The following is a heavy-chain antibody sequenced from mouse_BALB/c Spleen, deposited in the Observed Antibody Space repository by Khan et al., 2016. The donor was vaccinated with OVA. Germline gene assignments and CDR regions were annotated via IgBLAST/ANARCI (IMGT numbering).Heavy chain of an antibody. CDR1: GFSFTSYG. CDR2: IWGDGST. Sequence: QVQLQQSGPGLVAPSQSLSITCTVSGFSFTSYGVSRVRQPPGKGLEWLGVIWGDGSTHNHSALISRLSISKDNSKSQVFLKLNSLQTDDTATYYCAKFTPDYYSMDYWGQGTSVTVSS. CDR3: AKFTPDYYSMDY. J-gene: IGHJ4*01. V-gene: IGHV2-3*01. D-gene: IGHD1-1*01.